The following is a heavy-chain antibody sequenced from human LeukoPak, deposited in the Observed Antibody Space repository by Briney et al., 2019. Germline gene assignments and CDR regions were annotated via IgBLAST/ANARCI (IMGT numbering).Heavy chain of an antibody. V-gene: IGHV3-30-3*01. CDR1: GFTFSSYA. J-gene: IGHJ4*02. D-gene: IGHD2-21*01. Sequence: GGSLRLSCAASGFTFSSYAMHWVRQAPGKGLEWVAVISYDRSNKYYADSVKGRFTISRDNSKNTLYLQMNSLRAEDTAVYYCAREMVVIAQFDYWGQGTLVTVSS. CDR2: ISYDRSNK. CDR3: AREMVVIAQFDY.